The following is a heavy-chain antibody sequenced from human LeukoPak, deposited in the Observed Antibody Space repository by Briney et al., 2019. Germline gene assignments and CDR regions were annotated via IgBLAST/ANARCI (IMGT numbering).Heavy chain of an antibody. J-gene: IGHJ5*02. V-gene: IGHV4-39*01. CDR1: GDSISSGDYY. Sequence: PLETLSLTCTVSGDSISSGDYYWGWIRQPPGKGLEWIGSIYYSGTTYYNPSLKSRVTLSVDTSKNQFSLKLSSVTAADTAVYYCARGPYTIYGDYVFINWFDPWGQGTLVTVSS. CDR3: ARGPYTIYGDYVFINWFDP. CDR2: IYYSGTT. D-gene: IGHD4-17*01.